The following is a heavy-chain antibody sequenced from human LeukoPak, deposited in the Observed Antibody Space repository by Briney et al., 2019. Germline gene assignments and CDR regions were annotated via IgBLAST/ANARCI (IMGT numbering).Heavy chain of an antibody. J-gene: IGHJ5*02. Sequence: PSETLSLTCTVSGGSISSGSYYWSWIRQPAGKGLEWIGRIYTSGSTNYNPSLKSRVTISVDTSKNQFSLKLSSVTAADTAVYYCAKASGYYDFWSGYPWGQGTLVTVSS. CDR3: AKASGYYDFWSGYP. CDR1: GGSISSGSYY. D-gene: IGHD3-3*01. CDR2: IYTSGST. V-gene: IGHV4-61*02.